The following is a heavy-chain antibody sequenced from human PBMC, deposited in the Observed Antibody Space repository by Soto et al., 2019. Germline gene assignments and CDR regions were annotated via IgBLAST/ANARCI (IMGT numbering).Heavy chain of an antibody. Sequence: EVQLLESGGGLVQPGGSLRLSCAASGFTFSSYAMSWVRQAPGKGLEWVSGISGSGGSPFYADSVRGRFTISRDNSKNRLFLQMNSLRVEDTALYYWAKDVAAVRGTRRKGPVEYWGQGTLVTVSS. CDR2: ISGSGGSP. J-gene: IGHJ4*02. D-gene: IGHD6-19*01. V-gene: IGHV3-23*01. CDR1: GFTFSSYA. CDR3: AKDVAAVRGTRRKGPVEY.